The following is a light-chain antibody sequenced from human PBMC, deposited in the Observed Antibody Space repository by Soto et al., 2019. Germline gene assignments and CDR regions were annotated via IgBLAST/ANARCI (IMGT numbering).Light chain of an antibody. Sequence: EIVMTQSPATLSVSPGERATLSCRASQSISNTLAWYQQKPGQAPRLLIYGASTRATGIPAGFSGSGSGTEFTLTISSLQSEDFAVYYCQQYNNWPPWTFGQGTKV. CDR1: QSISNT. CDR3: QQYNNWPPWT. J-gene: IGKJ1*01. CDR2: GAS. V-gene: IGKV3-15*01.